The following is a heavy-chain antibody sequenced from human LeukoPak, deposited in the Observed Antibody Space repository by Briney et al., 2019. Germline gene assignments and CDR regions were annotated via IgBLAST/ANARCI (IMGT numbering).Heavy chain of an antibody. J-gene: IGHJ4*02. CDR1: GYTFTGYY. CDR3: AVAVAGTFLFDY. V-gene: IGHV1-2*02. CDR2: INPNSGGT. D-gene: IGHD6-19*01. Sequence: ASVKVSCNASGYTFTGYYMHWVRQAPGQGREWMGWINPNSGGTNYAQKFQGRVTMTRDTSISTAYMELSRLRSDDTAVYYCAVAVAGTFLFDYWGQGTLVTVSS.